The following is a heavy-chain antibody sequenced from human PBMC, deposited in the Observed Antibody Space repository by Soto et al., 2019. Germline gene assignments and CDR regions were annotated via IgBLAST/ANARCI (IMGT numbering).Heavy chain of an antibody. CDR3: ARDWGIAVAGIPLIDY. V-gene: IGHV4-61*01. Sequence: SETLSLTCTVSGFSVISGSYYWSWIRKPPGKGLEWIGYIYYSGSTNYNPSLKSRVTISVDTSKNQFSLKLSSVTAADTAVYYCARDWGIAVAGIPLIDYWGQGTLVTVSS. CDR2: IYYSGST. J-gene: IGHJ4*02. D-gene: IGHD6-19*01. CDR1: GFSVISGSYY.